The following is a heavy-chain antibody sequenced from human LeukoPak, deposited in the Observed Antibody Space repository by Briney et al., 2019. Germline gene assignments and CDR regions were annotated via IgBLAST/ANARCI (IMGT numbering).Heavy chain of an antibody. J-gene: IGHJ4*02. Sequence: SETLSLTCTVSGASVNGASVTTYYWSWIRQPPGKGLEWIGYIHYSGSTSYNPSLKSRVTISVDTSKNQFSLKLSSVTAADTAVYYCARVLLVATTIDYWGQGTLVTVSS. CDR2: IHYSGST. CDR1: GASVNGASVTTYY. V-gene: IGHV4-61*01. D-gene: IGHD5-12*01. CDR3: ARVLLVATTIDY.